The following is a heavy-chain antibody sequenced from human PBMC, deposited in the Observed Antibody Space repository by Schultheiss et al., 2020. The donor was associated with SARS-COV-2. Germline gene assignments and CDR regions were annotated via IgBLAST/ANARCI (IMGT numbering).Heavy chain of an antibody. CDR2: IWYDGSNK. Sequence: GGSLRLSCAASGFTFSSYGMHWVRQAPGKGLEWVAVIWYDGSNKYYADSVKGRFTISRDNSKNTLYLQMNSLRAEDTAVYYCARDMMATTPKSAFDIWGQGTMVTVSS. CDR1: GFTFSSYG. D-gene: IGHD5-24*01. V-gene: IGHV3-33*01. J-gene: IGHJ3*02. CDR3: ARDMMATTPKSAFDI.